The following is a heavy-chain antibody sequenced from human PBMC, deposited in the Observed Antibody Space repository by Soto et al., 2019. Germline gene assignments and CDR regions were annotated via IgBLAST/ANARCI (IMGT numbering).Heavy chain of an antibody. CDR1: GGSISSYY. D-gene: IGHD3-10*01. Sequence: PSETLSLTCTVSGGSISSYYWSWIRQPPGKGLEWIGYIYYSGSTNYNPSLKSRVTISVDTSKNQFSLKLSSVTAADTAVYYCARQATGYYYYGMDVWGQGTTVTVSS. CDR2: IYYSGST. V-gene: IGHV4-59*08. J-gene: IGHJ6*02. CDR3: ARQATGYYYYGMDV.